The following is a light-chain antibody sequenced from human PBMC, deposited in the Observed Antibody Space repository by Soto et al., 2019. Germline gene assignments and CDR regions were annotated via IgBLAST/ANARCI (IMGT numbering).Light chain of an antibody. V-gene: IGLV2-18*02. J-gene: IGLJ2*01. Sequence: QSALTQPPSVSGSPGQSVTISCTGTSSDVGSYNRVSWYQQPPGTAPKLMIYEVSNRPSGVPDRFSGSKSGNTASLTISGLQAEDEADYYCSSYRSNSVVFGGGTQLTVL. CDR3: SSYRSNSVV. CDR2: EVS. CDR1: SSDVGSYNR.